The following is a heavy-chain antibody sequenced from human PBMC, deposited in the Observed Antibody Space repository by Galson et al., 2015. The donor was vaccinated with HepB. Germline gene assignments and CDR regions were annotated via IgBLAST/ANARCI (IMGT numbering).Heavy chain of an antibody. Sequence: ALRLPCAASGFTFSSYGMHWVRQAPGKGLEWVAVISYDGSNKYYADSVKGRFTISRDNSKNTLYLQMNRLRAEDTAVYYCAKDSYYDILTGYYYWGQGTLVTVSS. J-gene: IGHJ4*02. CDR1: GFTFSSYG. CDR2: ISYDGSNK. CDR3: AKDSYYDILTGYYY. V-gene: IGHV3-30*18. D-gene: IGHD3-9*01.